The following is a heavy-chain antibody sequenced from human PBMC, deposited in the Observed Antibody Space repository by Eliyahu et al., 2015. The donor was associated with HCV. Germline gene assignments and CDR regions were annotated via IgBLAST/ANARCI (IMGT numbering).Heavy chain of an antibody. CDR2: ISGYNGNR. CDR1: GYIFTNYG. Sequence: QVQLVQSGAEVKKPGASVKVSCKASGYIFTNYGISWVRQAPGQGLEWMAWISGYNGNRNSAQKLQGRVSLATDASTTTAYLELMSLTSDDTAVYYCARDQKRVGAVGYFDYWGQGTLVTVSS. V-gene: IGHV1-18*01. J-gene: IGHJ4*02. CDR3: ARDQKRVGAVGYFDY. D-gene: IGHD1-26*01.